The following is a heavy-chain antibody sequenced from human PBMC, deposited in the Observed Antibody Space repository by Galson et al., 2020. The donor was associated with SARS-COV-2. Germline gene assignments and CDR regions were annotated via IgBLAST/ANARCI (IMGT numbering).Heavy chain of an antibody. D-gene: IGHD3-3*01. Sequence: ASVKVSCKASGYTFTSYGISWVRQAPGQGLEWMGWISAYNGNTNYAQKLQGRVTMTTDTSTSTAYMELRSLRSDDTAVYYCARQSYDFWSGYYTPRYYYYYMDVWGKGTTVTVSS. CDR2: ISAYNGNT. CDR1: GYTFTSYG. V-gene: IGHV1-18*04. CDR3: ARQSYDFWSGYYTPRYYYYYMDV. J-gene: IGHJ6*03.